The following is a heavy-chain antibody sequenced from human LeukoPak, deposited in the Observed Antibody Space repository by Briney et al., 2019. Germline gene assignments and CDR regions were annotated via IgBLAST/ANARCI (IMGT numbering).Heavy chain of an antibody. V-gene: IGHV1-2*02. Sequence: ASVKVSCKASEYTFTGYYMHWVRQAPGQGLEWMGWINPNSGGTNYAQKFQGRVTMTRDTSISTAYMELSRLRSDDTAVYYCARSPGRGSFIDYWGQGTLVTVSS. J-gene: IGHJ4*02. CDR1: EYTFTGYY. CDR3: ARSPGRGSFIDY. CDR2: INPNSGGT. D-gene: IGHD6-13*01.